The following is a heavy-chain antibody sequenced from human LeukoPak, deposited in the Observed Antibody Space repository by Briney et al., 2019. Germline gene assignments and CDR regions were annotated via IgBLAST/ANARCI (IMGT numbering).Heavy chain of an antibody. CDR1: GFTFSEYS. V-gene: IGHV3-21*05. CDR3: ARLGVGYNRVWSHIYYYGIVI. J-gene: IGHJ6*01. Sequence: PGGSLRLSCVAAGFTFSEYSMDCVRQAPGKGLEWVSYINSISGEILYADSVKGRFTISRDNAKNSLYLQMNSLRADATYVYYCARLGVGYNRVWSHIYYYGIVICGQGTTFTVSS. CDR2: INSISGEI. D-gene: IGHD6-19*01.